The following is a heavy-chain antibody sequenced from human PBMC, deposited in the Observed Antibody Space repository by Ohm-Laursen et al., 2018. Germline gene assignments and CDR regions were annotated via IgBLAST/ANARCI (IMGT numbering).Heavy chain of an antibody. V-gene: IGHV4-59*01. CDR3: ARGDLYSSSWQLDY. CDR2: IYYSGST. Sequence: TLSLTCTVSVGSISSYYWSWIRQPPGKGLEWIGYIYYSGSTNYNPSLKSRVTISVDTSKNQFSLELTSVTAADTAVYYCARGDLYSSSWQLDYWGQGTLVTVSS. J-gene: IGHJ4*02. D-gene: IGHD6-13*01. CDR1: VGSISSYY.